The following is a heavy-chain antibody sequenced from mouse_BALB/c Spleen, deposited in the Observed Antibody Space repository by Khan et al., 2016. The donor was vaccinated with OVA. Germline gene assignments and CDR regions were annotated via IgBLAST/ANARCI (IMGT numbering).Heavy chain of an antibody. Sequence: EVQLQESGGGLVQPGGSLKLSCAASGFTFSRYGMSWVRQTPDKRLELVAIINSNGGSTYYPDSVKGRFTISRDNAKNTLYLQMRSLKSEDTAMYYCARGYAMDYWGQRTSVTVSS. CDR1: GFTFSRYG. V-gene: IGHV5-6-3*01. CDR2: INSNGGST. J-gene: IGHJ4*01. CDR3: ARGYAMDY.